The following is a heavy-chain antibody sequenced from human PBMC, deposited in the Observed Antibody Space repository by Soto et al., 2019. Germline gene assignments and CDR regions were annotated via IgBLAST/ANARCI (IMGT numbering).Heavy chain of an antibody. J-gene: IGHJ3*01. CDR1: GFTFSDYV. V-gene: IGHV3-30*14. CDR2: MTYDGATE. Sequence: GGSLRLSCAASGFTFSDYVIHWVRQAAGKGLEWVASMTYDGATEYYADSVKGRFTMSRDNSKRALSLQMNSLRPDDTAVYYCARVRLSIAVNDALDVWGQGTTVTV. CDR3: ARVRLSIAVNDALDV. D-gene: IGHD3-3*02.